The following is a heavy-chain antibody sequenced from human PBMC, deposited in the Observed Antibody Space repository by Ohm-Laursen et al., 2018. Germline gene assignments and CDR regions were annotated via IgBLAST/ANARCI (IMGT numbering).Heavy chain of an antibody. J-gene: IGHJ6*02. V-gene: IGHV3-15*01. Sequence: SLRLSCAASGFTFSNAWMSWVRQAPGKGLEWVGRIKSKTDGGTTGYAAPVKGRFTISRDDSKNTLYLQMNSLKTEDTAVYYCTTDPIAEYYYYGMDVWGQGTTVTVSS. D-gene: IGHD1-14*01. CDR1: GFTFSNAW. CDR2: IKSKTDGGTT. CDR3: TTDPIAEYYYYGMDV.